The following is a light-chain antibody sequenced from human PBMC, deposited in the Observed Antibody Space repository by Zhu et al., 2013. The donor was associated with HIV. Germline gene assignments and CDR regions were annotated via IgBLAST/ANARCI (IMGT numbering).Light chain of an antibody. CDR3: QQYYSTPYT. Sequence: DIVMTQSPDSLAVGERATINCKSSQSILHSFNNNNYLAWYQQKPGQPPKLLIYWASTRESGVPDRFSGSGSGTDFTLTISSLQAEDVAVYYCQQYYSTPYTFGQGTKLEIK. CDR1: QSILHSFNNNNY. CDR2: WAS. J-gene: IGKJ2*01. V-gene: IGKV4-1*01.